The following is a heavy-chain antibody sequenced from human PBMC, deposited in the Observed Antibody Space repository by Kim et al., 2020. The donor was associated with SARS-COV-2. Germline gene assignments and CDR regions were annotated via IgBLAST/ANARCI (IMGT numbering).Heavy chain of an antibody. V-gene: IGHV4-34*01. CDR2: INHSGST. D-gene: IGHD6-19*01. CDR3: AREEGAGLYYYYYYGMDV. CDR1: GGSFSGYY. J-gene: IGHJ6*02. Sequence: SETLSLTCAVYGGSFSGYYWSWIRQPPGKGLEWIGEINHSGSTNYNPSLKSRVTISVDTSKNQFSLKLSSVTAADTAVYYCAREEGAGLYYYYYYGMDVWGQGTTVTVSS.